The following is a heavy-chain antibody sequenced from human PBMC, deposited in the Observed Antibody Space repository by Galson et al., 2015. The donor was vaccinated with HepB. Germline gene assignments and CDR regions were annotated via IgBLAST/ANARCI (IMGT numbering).Heavy chain of an antibody. V-gene: IGHV1-69*02. J-gene: IGHJ4*02. CDR1: GDTFNSYT. CDR2: IIPILGIA. CDR3: ARGGPLDFDILSGYYKGGGVFDY. Sequence: SVKVSCKASGDTFNSYTVNWVRQAPGQGLEWMGRIIPILGIANYAQNFQGRVTITADTSTSTVYMELSSLRSEDTAMYYCARGGPLDFDILSGYYKGGGVFDYGGQGTQVTVSS. D-gene: IGHD3-9*01.